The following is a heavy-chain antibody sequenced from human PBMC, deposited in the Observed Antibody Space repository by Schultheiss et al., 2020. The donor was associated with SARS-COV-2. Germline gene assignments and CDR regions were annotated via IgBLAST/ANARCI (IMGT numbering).Heavy chain of an antibody. CDR2: IWYDGSNQ. J-gene: IGHJ4*02. CDR3: ARIYYDKTGYSPFDY. D-gene: IGHD3-22*01. Sequence: GGSLRLSCAASGFTFSSYWMSWVRQAPGKGLEWVAVIWYDGSNQYYADSVRGRFTISRDNSKNTVYLQMNSLRAEDTAVYYCARIYYDKTGYSPFDYWGQGTLVTVSS. CDR1: GFTFSSYW. V-gene: IGHV3-33*08.